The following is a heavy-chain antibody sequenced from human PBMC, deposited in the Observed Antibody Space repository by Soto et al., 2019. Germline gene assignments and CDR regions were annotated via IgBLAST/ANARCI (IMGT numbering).Heavy chain of an antibody. CDR3: AREYGTSSSGDYYYGMDV. Sequence: GESLKISCKGSGYSFTSYCIGWVRQRPWKGLEWMGIIYPGDSDTRYSPSFQGQVTISADKSISTAYLQMNSLRAEDTAVYYCAREYGTSSSGDYYYGMDVWGQGTTVTVSS. V-gene: IGHV5-51*01. J-gene: IGHJ6*02. CDR1: GYSFTSYC. CDR2: IYPGDSDT. D-gene: IGHD6-6*01.